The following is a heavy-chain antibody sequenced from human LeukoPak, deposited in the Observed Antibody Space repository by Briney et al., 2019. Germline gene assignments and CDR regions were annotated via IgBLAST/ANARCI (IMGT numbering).Heavy chain of an antibody. CDR3: VTLMATMFDY. CDR2: IKQDGSEK. Sequence: GGSLRLSCAASGFTFSSYWMCWVRQAPGKGLEWVANIKQDGSEKYYVDSVKGRFTISRDNAKNSLYLQMNSLRAEDTAVYYCVTLMATMFDYWGQGTLVTVSS. D-gene: IGHD5-24*01. V-gene: IGHV3-7*01. CDR1: GFTFSSYW. J-gene: IGHJ4*02.